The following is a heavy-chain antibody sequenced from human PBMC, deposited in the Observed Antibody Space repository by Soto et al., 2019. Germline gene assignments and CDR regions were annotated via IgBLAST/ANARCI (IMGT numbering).Heavy chain of an antibody. D-gene: IGHD6-19*01. CDR2: ISYDGSNK. CDR3: AKDRLAQFHYYGMEV. V-gene: IGHV3-30*18. CDR1: GFTFSSSG. Sequence: QVQLVESGGGVVQPGRSLRLSCAASGFTFSSSGMHWVRQAPGKGLEWVAFISYDGSNKYYADSVKGRFTISRDNSKNTLYLHMNSLRPEDTAVYYCAKDRLAQFHYYGMEVWGQGTTVTVSS. J-gene: IGHJ6*02.